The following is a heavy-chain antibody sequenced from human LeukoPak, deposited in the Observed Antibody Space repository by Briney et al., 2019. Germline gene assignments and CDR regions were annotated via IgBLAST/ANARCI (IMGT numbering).Heavy chain of an antibody. CDR2: ISGSGGST. D-gene: IGHD3-3*01. CDR1: GFTFSSYA. J-gene: IGHJ6*02. CDR3: AKENYDFWSGYYTPSGMDV. Sequence: GASLRLSCAASGFTFSSYAMSWVRQAPGKGLERVSAISGSGGSTYYADSVMGRFTISRDNSKNTLYLQMNSLRAEDTAVYYCAKENYDFWSGYYTPSGMDVWGQGSTVTVSS. V-gene: IGHV3-23*01.